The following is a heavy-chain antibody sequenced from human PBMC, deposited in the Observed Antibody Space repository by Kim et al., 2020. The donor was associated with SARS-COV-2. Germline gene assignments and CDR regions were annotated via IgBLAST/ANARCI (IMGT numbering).Heavy chain of an antibody. V-gene: IGHV3-23*01. Sequence: YYADSVKGRFTISRDNSKNTLYLQMNSLRVEDTAVYYCAKDDFTVGARLDYWGQGTLVTVSS. CDR3: AKDDFTVGARLDY. D-gene: IGHD6-6*01. J-gene: IGHJ4*02.